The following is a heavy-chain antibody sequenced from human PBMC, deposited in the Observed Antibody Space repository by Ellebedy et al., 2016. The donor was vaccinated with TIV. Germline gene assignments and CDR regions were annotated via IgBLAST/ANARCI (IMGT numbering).Heavy chain of an antibody. Sequence: ASVKVSXXASGGTFSSYAISWVRQAPGQGLEWMGWINPNSGGTNYAQKFQGRVTMTRDTSISTAYMELSRLRSDDTAVYYCARNHIVATRVDYYYMDVWGKGTTVTVSS. CDR2: INPNSGGT. CDR3: ARNHIVATRVDYYYMDV. D-gene: IGHD5-12*01. J-gene: IGHJ6*03. V-gene: IGHV1-2*02. CDR1: GGTFSSYA.